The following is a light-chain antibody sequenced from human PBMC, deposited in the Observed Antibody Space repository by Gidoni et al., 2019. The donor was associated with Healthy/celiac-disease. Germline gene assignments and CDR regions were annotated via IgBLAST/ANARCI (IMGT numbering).Light chain of an antibody. J-gene: IGKJ5*01. CDR1: QSISSY. CDR2: AAS. V-gene: IGKV1-39*01. Sequence: PLTPSPSSLSASVGARVTLPCRASQSISSYLNWSQQHPGTAPTLLIYAASSLQSGVPSRFSGSGSGTDFTLTISSLQPEDFATYYCQQSYSTPRTFGQGTRLEIK. CDR3: QQSYSTPRT.